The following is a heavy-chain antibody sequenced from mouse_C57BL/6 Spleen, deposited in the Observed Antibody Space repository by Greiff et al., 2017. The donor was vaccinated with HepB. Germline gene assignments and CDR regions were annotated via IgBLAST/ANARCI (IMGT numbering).Heavy chain of an antibody. CDR2: IDPSDSYT. Sequence: VQLQQSGAELVMPGASVKLSCKASGYTFTSYWMHWVKQRPGQGLEWIGEIDPSDSYTNYNQKFKGKSTLTVDKSSSTAYMQLSSLTSEDSAVYYCAITTVGAKDYAMDYWGQGTSVTVSS. CDR3: AITTVGAKDYAMDY. V-gene: IGHV1-69*01. CDR1: GYTFTSYW. D-gene: IGHD1-1*01. J-gene: IGHJ4*01.